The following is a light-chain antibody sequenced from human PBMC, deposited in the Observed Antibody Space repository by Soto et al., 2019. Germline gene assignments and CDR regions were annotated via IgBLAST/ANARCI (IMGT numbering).Light chain of an antibody. J-gene: IGLJ1*01. V-gene: IGLV2-23*01. Sequence: QPVLTQPASVSGSPGQSITISCTGTSSDVGGYDLVSWYQQHPGKAPKLLIYEASKRPSGVSNRFSGSKSGSTASLTISGLQSEDEADYYCCSYAGSSAPYVFGTGTQLTVL. CDR3: CSYAGSSAPYV. CDR2: EAS. CDR1: SSDVGGYDL.